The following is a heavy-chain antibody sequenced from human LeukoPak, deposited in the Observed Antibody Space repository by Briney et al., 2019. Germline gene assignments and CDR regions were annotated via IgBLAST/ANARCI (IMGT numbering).Heavy chain of an antibody. V-gene: IGHV3-13*01. CDR1: GFTFSDYD. Sequence: PGGSLRLSCAASGFTFSDYDMHWVRQPTGKGLEWVAAIGTAGDTYYTGSVKGRFTISRENAKNSLYLQMNSLRAGDTAVYDCARVAKERVGGVYYFDYWGQGTLVTVSS. CDR2: IGTAGDT. J-gene: IGHJ4*02. CDR3: ARVAKERVGGVYYFDY. D-gene: IGHD1-1*01.